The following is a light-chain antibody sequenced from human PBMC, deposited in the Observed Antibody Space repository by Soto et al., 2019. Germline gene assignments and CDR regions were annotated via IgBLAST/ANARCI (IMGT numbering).Light chain of an antibody. CDR3: GAWDNSLSTVV. CDR2: DNN. V-gene: IGLV1-51*01. J-gene: IGLJ2*01. Sequence: QSVLTQPPSLSAAPGQKVSISCSGSSPNIGNNYVSWYQQVPGTAPKFLIYDNNKRHSGIPDRFSGSKSGTSATLDITGLQTGDEADYYCGAWDNSLSTVVFGGGTRLTVL. CDR1: SPNIGNNY.